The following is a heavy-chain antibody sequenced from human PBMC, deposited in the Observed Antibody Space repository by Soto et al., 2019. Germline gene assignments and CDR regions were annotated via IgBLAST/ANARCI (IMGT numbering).Heavy chain of an antibody. Sequence: AASVKVSCKASGYTFTGYYMHWVRQAPGQGLEWMGWINPNSGGTNYAQKFQGWVTMTRDTSISTAYMELSRLRSDDTAVYYCARDGLRYSSGWYYFDYWGQGTLVTVSS. J-gene: IGHJ4*02. D-gene: IGHD6-19*01. CDR2: INPNSGGT. CDR1: GYTFTGYY. V-gene: IGHV1-2*04. CDR3: ARDGLRYSSGWYYFDY.